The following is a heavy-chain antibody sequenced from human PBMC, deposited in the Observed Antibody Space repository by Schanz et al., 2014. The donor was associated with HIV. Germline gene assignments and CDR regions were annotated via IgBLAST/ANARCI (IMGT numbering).Heavy chain of an antibody. Sequence: EVRLLESGGDLVQPGGSLRLSCAASGLPFGSYAMSWVRQAPGKALEWVSAISGSGDNTYYADSVKGRFTMSRDNSKNTLNLQMHSLRVEDTAVYYCAKDLGAGGGSCFDSWGQGTLVTVST. V-gene: IGHV3-23*01. D-gene: IGHD2-15*01. CDR1: GLPFGSYA. J-gene: IGHJ4*02. CDR3: AKDLGAGGGSCFDS. CDR2: ISGSGDNT.